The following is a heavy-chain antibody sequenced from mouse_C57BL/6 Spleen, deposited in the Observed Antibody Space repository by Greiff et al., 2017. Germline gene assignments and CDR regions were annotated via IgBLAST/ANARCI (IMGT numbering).Heavy chain of an antibody. CDR3: ARVHGILFDY. D-gene: IGHD2-1*01. CDR2: ISYDGSN. Sequence: EVKLVESGPGLVKPSQSLSLTCSVTGYSITSGYYWNWIRQFPGNKLEWMGYISYDGSNNYNPSLKNRISITRDTSKNQFFLKLNSVTTEDTATYYCARVHGILFDYWGQGTTLTVSS. V-gene: IGHV3-6*01. CDR1: GYSITSGYY. J-gene: IGHJ2*01.